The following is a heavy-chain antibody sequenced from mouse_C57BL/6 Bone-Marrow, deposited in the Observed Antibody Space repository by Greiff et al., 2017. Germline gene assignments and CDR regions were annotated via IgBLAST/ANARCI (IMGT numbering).Heavy chain of an antibody. Sequence: VQLQQSGPELVKPAASVKLSCKASGYTFTSYDINWVKQRPGQGLEWIGWIYPRDGSTKYNEKFKGKATLTVDTSSSTAYMELHSLTSEDSAVYFCARDYGSSYWYFDVWGTGTTVTVSS. D-gene: IGHD1-1*01. CDR1: GYTFTSYD. J-gene: IGHJ1*03. CDR2: IYPRDGST. V-gene: IGHV1-85*01. CDR3: ARDYGSSYWYFDV.